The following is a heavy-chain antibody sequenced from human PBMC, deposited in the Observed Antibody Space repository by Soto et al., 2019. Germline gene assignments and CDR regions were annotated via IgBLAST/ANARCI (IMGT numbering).Heavy chain of an antibody. D-gene: IGHD3-3*02. CDR3: AARHFWSRPWTDRRLDY. Sequence: AETLSLTSAVSGDSINSSHWWIWVRQPPEKGLEWIGQISHSGNTNYNPSLTSRVTISVDKSKNHFSLKLTSVTAADTAVYYCAARHFWSRPWTDRRLDYWGQGTLVTVSS. V-gene: IGHV4-4*02. J-gene: IGHJ4*02. CDR1: GDSINSSHW. CDR2: ISHSGNT.